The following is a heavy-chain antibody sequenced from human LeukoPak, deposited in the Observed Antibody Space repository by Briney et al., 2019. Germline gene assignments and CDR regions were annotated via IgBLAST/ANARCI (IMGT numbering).Heavy chain of an antibody. J-gene: IGHJ4*02. D-gene: IGHD6-19*01. CDR3: AKVRAVAGSVGSYYFDY. CDR2: IRYDGSNK. Sequence: PGRSLRLSCAASGFTFSSYGMHWVRQAPGKGLEWVAFIRYDGSNKYYADSVKGRFTISRDNSKNTLYLQMNSLRAEDTAVYYCAKVRAVAGSVGSYYFDYWGQGTLVTVSS. CDR1: GFTFSSYG. V-gene: IGHV3-30*02.